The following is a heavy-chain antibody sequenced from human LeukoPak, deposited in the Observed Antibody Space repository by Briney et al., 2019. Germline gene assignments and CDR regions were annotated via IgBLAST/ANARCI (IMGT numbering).Heavy chain of an antibody. CDR3: ARHKDYYYSYMDV. CDR2: IYYSGST. J-gene: IGHJ6*03. CDR1: GGSISSSSFY. Sequence: SETLSLTCTVSGGSISSSSFYWGWIRQPPGKGLEWIGTIYYSGSTYYNPSLTSRVTISVDTSKNQFSLKLSSVTAADTAVYYCARHKDYYYSYMDVWGKGTTVTISS. V-gene: IGHV4-39*01.